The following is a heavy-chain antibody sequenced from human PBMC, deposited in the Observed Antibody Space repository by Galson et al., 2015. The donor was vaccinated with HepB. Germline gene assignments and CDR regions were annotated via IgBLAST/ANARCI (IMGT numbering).Heavy chain of an antibody. CDR3: GRGYYGSGSPPGFEY. Sequence: SLRLPCAASGFTFSNYWVHWVRQAPGKGLVWVSRINTDGGSINYADSVKGRFTVSSDNAENTLHLQMSSLRTEDTAVNYCGRGYYGSGSPPGFEYWGQGTLVTVSS. D-gene: IGHD3-10*01. CDR1: GFTFSNYW. J-gene: IGHJ4*02. CDR2: INTDGGSI. V-gene: IGHV3-74*01.